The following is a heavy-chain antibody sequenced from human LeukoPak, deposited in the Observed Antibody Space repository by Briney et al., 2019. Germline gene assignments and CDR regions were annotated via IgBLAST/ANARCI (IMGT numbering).Heavy chain of an antibody. CDR2: IYYTGNT. V-gene: IGHV4-39*01. J-gene: IGHJ4*02. Sequence: WETLSLTCTVSGVSISSSYSYWGWIRQPPGMGLEWIGSIYYTGNTYYNASLRSHVSISIDTSENQFSLKLTSVTAADTAVYYCARARGVRGLTPHWGQGTLVTVSS. D-gene: IGHD3-10*01. CDR3: ARARGVRGLTPH. CDR1: GVSISSSYSY.